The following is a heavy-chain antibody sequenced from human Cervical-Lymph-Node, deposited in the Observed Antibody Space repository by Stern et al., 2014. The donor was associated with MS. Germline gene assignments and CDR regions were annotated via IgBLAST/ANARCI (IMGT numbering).Heavy chain of an antibody. CDR1: GGSFSGHY. D-gene: IGHD1-14*01. V-gene: IGHV4-34*01. Sequence: QVQLQQWGAGLLKPSETLYLTCAIYGGSFSGHYCSWTRQAPGKGLEWIGEIHPSGSAYYNPSLKSRVTISADTSRNQLSLRLTSVTAADTAVYYCARGLDQYKGGDSWGQGTLVTVSS. J-gene: IGHJ4*02. CDR3: ARGLDQYKGGDS. CDR2: IHPSGSA.